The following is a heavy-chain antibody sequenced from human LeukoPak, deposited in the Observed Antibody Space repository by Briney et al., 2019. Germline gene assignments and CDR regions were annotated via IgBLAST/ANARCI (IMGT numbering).Heavy chain of an antibody. CDR3: AHSYCSSTSCYTPWFDP. Sequence: SGPTLVKXTQTLTLTCTFSGFSLSTSGVGVGWIRQPPGKALEWLALIYWNDDKRYSPSLKSRLTITKDTSKNQVVLTMTNMDPVDTATYYCAHSYCSSTSCYTPWFDPWGQGTLVTVSS. CDR1: GFSLSTSGVG. CDR2: IYWNDDK. D-gene: IGHD2-2*02. V-gene: IGHV2-5*01. J-gene: IGHJ5*02.